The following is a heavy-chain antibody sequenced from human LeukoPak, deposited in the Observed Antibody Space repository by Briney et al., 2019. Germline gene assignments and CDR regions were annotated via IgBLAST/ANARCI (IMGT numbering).Heavy chain of an antibody. CDR2: TYHSGST. V-gene: IGHV4-38-2*01. D-gene: IGHD3-3*01. J-gene: IGHJ4*02. CDR1: GYSISSGYY. Sequence: PSETLSLTCAVSGYSISSGYYWGWIRQPPGKGLEWIGSTYHSGSTYYNPSLKSRITISVDTSKNQFSLKLSSVTAADTAVYYCASLTPADYDFWSGYYRKQSFDYWGQGTLVTVSS. CDR3: ASLTPADYDFWSGYYRKQSFDY.